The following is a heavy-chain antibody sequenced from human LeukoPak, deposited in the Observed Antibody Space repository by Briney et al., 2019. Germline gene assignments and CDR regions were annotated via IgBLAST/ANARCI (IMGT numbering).Heavy chain of an antibody. V-gene: IGHV4-34*01. CDR3: ARRARGYCSSTSCYPFDY. J-gene: IGHJ4*02. Sequence: SETLSLTCAVYGGSFSGYYWSWIRQPPGKGLEWIGEINHSGSTNYNPSLKSRVTISVDTSKNQFSLKLSSVTAADTAVYYCARRARGYCSSTSCYPFDYWDQGTLVTVSS. D-gene: IGHD2-2*01. CDR2: INHSGST. CDR1: GGSFSGYY.